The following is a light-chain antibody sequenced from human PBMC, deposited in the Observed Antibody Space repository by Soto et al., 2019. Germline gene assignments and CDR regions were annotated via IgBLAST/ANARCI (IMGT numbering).Light chain of an antibody. V-gene: IGLV1-44*01. J-gene: IGLJ3*02. Sequence: QSVLTQPPSVSGTPGQGVTISCSGSSSNIGNNPVNWYQQLPGTAPKLLIYSNNQRPSGVPDRFSGSKSGTSASLAISGLQSEDEADYYCAAWDDSLNGRVFGGGTKLTVL. CDR1: SSNIGNNP. CDR2: SNN. CDR3: AAWDDSLNGRV.